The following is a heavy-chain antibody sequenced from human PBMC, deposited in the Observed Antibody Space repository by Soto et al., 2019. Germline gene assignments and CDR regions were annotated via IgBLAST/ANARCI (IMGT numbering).Heavy chain of an antibody. CDR3: ARLYPSTRDDY. CDR1: GFTVSSNY. D-gene: IGHD4-4*01. J-gene: IGHJ4*02. CDR2: IYSGGST. Sequence: GGSLRLSCAASGFTVSSNYMSWVRQAPGKGLEWVSVIYSGGSTNYADSVKGRFTISRDNSKNTLYLQMNSLSAEDTAVYYCARLYPSTRDDYWGQGTLVTVSS. V-gene: IGHV3-66*01.